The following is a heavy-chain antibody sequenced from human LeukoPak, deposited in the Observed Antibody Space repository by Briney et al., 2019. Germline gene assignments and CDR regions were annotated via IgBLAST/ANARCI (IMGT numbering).Heavy chain of an antibody. J-gene: IGHJ4*02. CDR1: GFTFSSYG. CDR2: ISGSGGST. Sequence: QPGGSLRLSCAASGFTFSSYGMSWVRQAPGKGLEWVSAISGSGGSTYYADSVKGRFTISRDNSKNTLYLQMNSLRAEDTAVYYCAKDWRDSSGYYLDYWGQGTLVTVSS. CDR3: AKDWRDSSGYYLDY. V-gene: IGHV3-23*01. D-gene: IGHD3-22*01.